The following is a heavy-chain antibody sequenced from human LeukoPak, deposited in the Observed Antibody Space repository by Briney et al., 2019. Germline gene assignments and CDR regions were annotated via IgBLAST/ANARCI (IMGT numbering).Heavy chain of an antibody. Sequence: PSETLSLTCAVYGVSFSGYYWSWIRQPPGKGLEWIGSIYYSGSTYYNPSLKSRVTISVDTSKNQFSLKLSSVTAADTAVYYCARDRGGYDSSGYYWGDWGQGTLVTVSS. D-gene: IGHD3-22*01. V-gene: IGHV4-34*01. J-gene: IGHJ4*02. CDR2: IYYSGST. CDR1: GVSFSGYY. CDR3: ARDRGGYDSSGYYWGD.